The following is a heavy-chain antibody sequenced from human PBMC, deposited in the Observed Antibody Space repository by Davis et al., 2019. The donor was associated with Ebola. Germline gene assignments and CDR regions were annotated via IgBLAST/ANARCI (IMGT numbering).Heavy chain of an antibody. CDR2: ISTSNGNT. J-gene: IGHJ5*02. V-gene: IGHV1-18*01. CDR1: GYTFASYG. D-gene: IGHD3-22*01. Sequence: ASVKVSCKASGYTFASYGITWVRQAPGQALEWIGWISTSNGNTNYAQNLQGRVTLTTDTSTSTAYMELRSLRSDDTAVYYCARVGGVVDPLTLIVVSLRPTFDPWGQGTLVTVSS. CDR3: ARVGGVVDPLTLIVVSLRPTFDP.